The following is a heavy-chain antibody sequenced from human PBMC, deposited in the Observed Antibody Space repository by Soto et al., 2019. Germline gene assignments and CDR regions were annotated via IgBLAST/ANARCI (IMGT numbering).Heavy chain of an antibody. Sequence: QLQLQESGPGLVKPSETLSLTCTVSGGPISSSSYYWGWIRQPPGKGLEWIGSIFYSGSTYYNPSLKSRVTISVDTSKNQFSLKLSSVTAADTAVYYCARHLTYCSAGSCYSDFPYYGMDVWGQGTTVTVSS. D-gene: IGHD2-15*01. V-gene: IGHV4-39*01. CDR2: IFYSGST. CDR1: GGPISSSSYY. CDR3: ARHLTYCSAGSCYSDFPYYGMDV. J-gene: IGHJ6*02.